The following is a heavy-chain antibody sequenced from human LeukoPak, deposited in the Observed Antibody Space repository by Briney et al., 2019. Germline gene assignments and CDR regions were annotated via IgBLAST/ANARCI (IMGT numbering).Heavy chain of an antibody. D-gene: IGHD6-13*01. V-gene: IGHV3-43D*03. CDR1: GFTFDDYA. Sequence: GGSLRLSCAASGFTFDDYAMHWVRQAPGKGLEWVSLISWDGGSTYYADSVKGRFTISRDNSKNSLYLQMNSLRAGDTALYYCAKDIRVAAAGTSDYWGQGTLVTVSS. CDR2: ISWDGGST. CDR3: AKDIRVAAAGTSDY. J-gene: IGHJ4*02.